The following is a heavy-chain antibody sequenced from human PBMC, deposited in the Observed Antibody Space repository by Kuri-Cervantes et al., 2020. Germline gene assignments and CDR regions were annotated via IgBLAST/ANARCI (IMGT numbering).Heavy chain of an antibody. CDR3: ASGDYYDSSGYPA. V-gene: IGHV3-9*01. D-gene: IGHD3-22*01. CDR2: ISWNSGSI. Sequence: GGSLRLSCAASGFTFDDYAMHWVRQAPGKGLEWVSGISWNSGSIGYADSVKGRFTISRDNAKNSLYLQMNSLRAEDTALYYCASGDYYDSSGYPAWGQGTLVTVSS. CDR1: GFTFDDYA. J-gene: IGHJ5*02.